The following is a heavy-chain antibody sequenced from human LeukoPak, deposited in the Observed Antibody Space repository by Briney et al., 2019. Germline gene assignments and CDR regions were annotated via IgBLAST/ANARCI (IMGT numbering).Heavy chain of an antibody. CDR2: ISGSGGSI. Sequence: PGGSLRLSCAASGFTFSSYAMSWVRQAPGKGLEWVSAISGSGGSIYYADSVKGRFTISRDNSKNTLYLQMNSLRAEDTAVYYCAKGGAWAVAGNDYYYYYGMDVWGQGTTVTVSS. V-gene: IGHV3-23*01. D-gene: IGHD6-19*01. J-gene: IGHJ6*02. CDR1: GFTFSSYA. CDR3: AKGGAWAVAGNDYYYYYGMDV.